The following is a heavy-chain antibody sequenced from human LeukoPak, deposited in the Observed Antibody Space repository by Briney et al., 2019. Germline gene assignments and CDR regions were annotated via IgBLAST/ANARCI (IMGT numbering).Heavy chain of an antibody. D-gene: IGHD1/OR15-1a*01. CDR1: GGSISSSSYY. J-gene: IGHJ3*02. Sequence: SETLSLTCTVSGGSISSSSYYWGWIRQPPGKGLEWIGSVFYSGSTYYNPSLKSRVTISVDTSKNQFSLNLSSVTAADTAVYYCARRGAITGTTDAFDIWGQGTMVTVSS. CDR2: VFYSGST. CDR3: ARRGAITGTTDAFDI. V-gene: IGHV4-39*01.